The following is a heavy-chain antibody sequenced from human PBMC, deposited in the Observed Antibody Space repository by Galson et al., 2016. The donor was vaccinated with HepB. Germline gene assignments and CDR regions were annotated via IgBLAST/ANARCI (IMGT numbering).Heavy chain of an antibody. Sequence: SETLSLTCTVSGASISSSANYWGWIRQSPGKGLEWIGNIYHSGTAYYNPSLKSRVTLYVDTSKNQFSLRFTSLTAADTAVYYCARDALFGGLRGGLDPWGQGTLVTVSS. CDR3: ARDALFGGLRGGLDP. J-gene: IGHJ5*02. CDR1: GASISSSANY. CDR2: IYHSGTA. V-gene: IGHV4-39*07. D-gene: IGHD2-15*01.